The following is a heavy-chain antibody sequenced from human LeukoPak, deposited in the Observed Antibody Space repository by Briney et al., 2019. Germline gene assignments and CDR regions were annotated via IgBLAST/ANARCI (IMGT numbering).Heavy chain of an antibody. V-gene: IGHV1-46*01. D-gene: IGHD2-8*02. CDR2: INPSGGST. CDR3: ARDPLVTGGAFYYFDY. CDR1: GYTFTSYY. Sequence: GASVKVSCKASGYTFTSYYMHWVRRAPGQGLEWMGIINPSGGSTSYAQKFQGRVTMTRDTSTSTVYMELRSLRSEDTAVYYCARDPLVTGGAFYYFDYWGQGTLVTVSS. J-gene: IGHJ4*02.